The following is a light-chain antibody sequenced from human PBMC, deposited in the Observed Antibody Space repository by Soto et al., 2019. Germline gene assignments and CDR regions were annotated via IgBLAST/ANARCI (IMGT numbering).Light chain of an antibody. V-gene: IGLV2-14*01. CDR1: SSDVGGYNY. CDR2: DVS. J-gene: IGLJ3*02. CDR3: SSYTRSSIRV. Sequence: QSALTQPASVSGSRGQSITISCTGTSSDVGGYNYVSWYQQHPGKAPKLMIYDVSNRPSGVSNRFSGSKSGNTASLTISGLQAEDEADYYCSSYTRSSIRVFGGGTKVTVL.